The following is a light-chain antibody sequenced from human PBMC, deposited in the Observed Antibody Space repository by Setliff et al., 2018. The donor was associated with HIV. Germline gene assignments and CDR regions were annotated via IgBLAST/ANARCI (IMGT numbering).Light chain of an antibody. V-gene: IGLV2-14*03. CDR2: DVS. J-gene: IGLJ1*01. CDR1: SSYVGGYNY. CDR3: SSYTSSSTLGV. Sequence: QSALTQPASVSGSPGQSITISCTGTSSYVGGYNYVSWYQQHPGKAPKLMIYDVSNRPSGVSNRFSGSKSGNTASLTISGLQAEDEADYYCSSYTSSSTLGVFGTGTKVTVL.